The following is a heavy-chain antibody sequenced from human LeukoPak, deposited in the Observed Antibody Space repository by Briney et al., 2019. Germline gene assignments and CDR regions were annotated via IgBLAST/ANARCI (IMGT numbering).Heavy chain of an antibody. CDR3: ATTGGSYIPFDY. CDR1: GFTFSSYA. Sequence: GGSLRLFCAASGFTFSSYAMHWVRQAPGKGLEYVSAISSNGGSTYYANSVKGRFTISRDNSKNTLYLQMGSLRAEDMAVYYCATTGGSYIPFDYWGQGTLVTVSS. CDR2: ISSNGGST. V-gene: IGHV3-64*01. D-gene: IGHD1-26*01. J-gene: IGHJ4*02.